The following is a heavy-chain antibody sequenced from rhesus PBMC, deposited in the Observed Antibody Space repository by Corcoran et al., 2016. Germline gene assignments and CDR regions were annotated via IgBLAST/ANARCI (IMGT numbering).Heavy chain of an antibody. CDR1: GGSISSGYD. J-gene: IGHJ4*01. D-gene: IGHD6-31*01. CDR3: ARESSSGHYFDY. CDR2: IFGRIGRT. Sequence: QVQLQESGPGVVKPSETLSLTCAVSGGSISSGYDWSWIRQPPGKGLEWIGHIFGRIGRTYYNPSLNSRVTISTDTSKNKFSLKLSTVTAADTAVYYCARESSSGHYFDYWGQGVLVTVSS. V-gene: IGHV4S7*01.